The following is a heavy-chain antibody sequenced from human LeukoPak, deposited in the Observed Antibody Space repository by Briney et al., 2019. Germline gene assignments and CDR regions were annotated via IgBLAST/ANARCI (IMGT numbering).Heavy chain of an antibody. CDR1: GFTFSSHW. V-gene: IGHV3-7*01. Sequence: GGSLRLSCAASGFTFSSHWMTWVRQAPGKGLEWVANIKQDGSEKYYVDSVKGRFTISRDNAKNSLYLQMNSLRAEDTAVYYCARDYWFGECYFDYWGQGTLVTVSS. CDR3: ARDYWFGECYFDY. J-gene: IGHJ4*02. D-gene: IGHD3-10*01. CDR2: IKQDGSEK.